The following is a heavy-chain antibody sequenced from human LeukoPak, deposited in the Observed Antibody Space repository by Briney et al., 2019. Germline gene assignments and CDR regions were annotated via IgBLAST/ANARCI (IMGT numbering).Heavy chain of an antibody. D-gene: IGHD3-10*01. V-gene: IGHV2-70*11. J-gene: IGHJ4*02. CDR2: IDWDDDK. CDR1: GFSLRTSGMC. Sequence: SGPALVKPTPTLTLTCTFSGFSLRTSGMCVSWIRQRPGKALEWLARIDWDDDKYYSTSLKTRLTISKDTSKNQVVLTMTNMDPVDTATYYCARIYYGSGSYPLWGQGTLVTVSS. CDR3: ARIYYGSGSYPL.